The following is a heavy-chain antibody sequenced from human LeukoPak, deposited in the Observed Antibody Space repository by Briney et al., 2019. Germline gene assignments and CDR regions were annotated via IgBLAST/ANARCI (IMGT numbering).Heavy chain of an antibody. Sequence: PGGSLRLSCVVSGFTFSSFGMHWVRQAPGKGLEWVAFIRYDGSNKYYGDSVKGRFTISRDNSKNTLYLQMNSLRAEDTAVYYCAKVGIAADGRCYYYMDVWGKGTTVTISS. CDR2: IRYDGSNK. CDR3: AKVGIAADGRCYYYMDV. J-gene: IGHJ6*03. D-gene: IGHD6-13*01. V-gene: IGHV3-30*02. CDR1: GFTFSSFG.